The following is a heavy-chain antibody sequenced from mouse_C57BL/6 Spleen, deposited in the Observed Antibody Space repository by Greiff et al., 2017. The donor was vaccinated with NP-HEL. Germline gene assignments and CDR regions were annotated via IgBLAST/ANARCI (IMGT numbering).Heavy chain of an antibody. CDR2: INPSNGGT. CDR1: GYTFTSYW. V-gene: IGHV1-53*01. CDR3: ARYYGSSHWDFDV. D-gene: IGHD1-1*01. J-gene: IGHJ1*03. Sequence: QVQLQQPGTELVKPGASVKLSCTASGYTFTSYWMHWVKQRPGQGLEWIGNINPSNGGTNYNEKFKSKATLTVDTSSSTAYMQLSSLTSEDSAVYYCARYYGSSHWDFDVWGTGTTVTVAS.